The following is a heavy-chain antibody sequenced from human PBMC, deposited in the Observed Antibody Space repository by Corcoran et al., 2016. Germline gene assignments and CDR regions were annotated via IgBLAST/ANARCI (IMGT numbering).Heavy chain of an antibody. CDR2: IYYSGST. CDR1: GGSISSGGYY. Sequence: QVQLQESGPGLVKPSQTLSLTCTVSGGSISSGGYYWSWIRQHQGKGLEWIGYIYYSGSTYYNPSLKSRVTISVDTSKNQFSLKLSSGTAADTAVYYGARGRGTQDIVVVRRYYGMDVWGHGTTVTVSS. D-gene: IGHD2-2*01. CDR3: ARGRGTQDIVVVRRYYGMDV. J-gene: IGHJ6*02. V-gene: IGHV4-31*03.